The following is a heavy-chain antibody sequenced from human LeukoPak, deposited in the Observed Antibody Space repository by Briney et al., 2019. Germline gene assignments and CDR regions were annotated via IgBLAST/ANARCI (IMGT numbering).Heavy chain of an antibody. J-gene: IGHJ4*02. D-gene: IGHD6-19*01. CDR3: AKDTGYSSGWYS. CDR2: ISYDGSNK. Sequence: GGSLRLSCAVSGFTFSSYAMSWVRQAPGKGLEWVAVISYDGSNKYYADSVKGRFTISRDNSKNTLYLQMNSLRAEDTAVYYCAKDTGYSSGWYSWGQGTLVTVSS. V-gene: IGHV3-30*18. CDR1: GFTFSSYA.